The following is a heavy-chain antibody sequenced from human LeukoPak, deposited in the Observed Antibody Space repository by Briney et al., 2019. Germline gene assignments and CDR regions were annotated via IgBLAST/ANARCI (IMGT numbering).Heavy chain of an antibody. CDR3: ARDLLIRGWLFDAFDI. D-gene: IGHD3-9*01. J-gene: IGHJ3*02. CDR1: GGSISSYY. Sequence: PSETLSLTCTVSGGSISSYYWSWLRQPARKGLEWIGRIYTSGSTNYNPSLKSRVTMSVDTSKNQFSLKLSSVTAADTAVYYCARDLLIRGWLFDAFDIWGQGTMVTVSS. CDR2: IYTSGST. V-gene: IGHV4-4*07.